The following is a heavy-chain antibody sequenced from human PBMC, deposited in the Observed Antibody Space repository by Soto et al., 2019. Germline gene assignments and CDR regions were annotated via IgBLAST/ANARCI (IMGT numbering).Heavy chain of an antibody. CDR1: GGSISSSSYY. Sequence: SSETLSLTCTVSGGSISSSSYYWGWIRQPPGKGLEWIGSIYYSGSTYYNPSLKSRVTISVDTSKNQFSLKLSSVTAADTAVYYCARPRYYYGMDVWGQGTTVTVSS. J-gene: IGHJ6*02. CDR3: ARPRYYYGMDV. CDR2: IYYSGST. V-gene: IGHV4-39*01.